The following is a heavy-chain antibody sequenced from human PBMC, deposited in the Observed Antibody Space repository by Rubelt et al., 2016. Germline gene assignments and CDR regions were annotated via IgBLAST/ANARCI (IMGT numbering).Heavy chain of an antibody. CDR3: AKGDGSGSYYNNY. Sequence: GKGLEWVSGISASGGATYYANSVKGRFTISRDNSKNTLFLQMNSLRAEDTAVYYCAKGDGSGSYYNNYWGQGTLVTVSS. D-gene: IGHD3-10*01. CDR2: ISASGGAT. V-gene: IGHV3-23*01. J-gene: IGHJ4*02.